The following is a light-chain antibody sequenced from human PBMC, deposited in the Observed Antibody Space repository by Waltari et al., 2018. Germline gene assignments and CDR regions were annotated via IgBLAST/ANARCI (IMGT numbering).Light chain of an antibody. CDR1: QTITNNY. Sequence: EVVLTQSPGTLSLSPGERATLSCRASQTITNNYLAWYQQKPGQAPRLLIYGASDRAADIPDRFSGSGSETDFILSISRLEPDDFAVYFCQQYGNSRAFGQGTTVE. CDR3: QQYGNSRA. CDR2: GAS. J-gene: IGKJ1*01. V-gene: IGKV3-20*01.